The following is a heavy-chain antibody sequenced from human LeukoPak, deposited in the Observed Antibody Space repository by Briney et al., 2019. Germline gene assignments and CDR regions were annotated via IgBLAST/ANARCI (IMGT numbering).Heavy chain of an antibody. V-gene: IGHV4-28*01. D-gene: IGHD6-19*01. CDR2: IYHRGST. Sequence: KPSDTLSLTCAVSGYSISSSKWWGWIRQPPGKGLEWIGYIYHRGSTYYNPSLKSRVTMSVDTSKNRFSLKLSSMTAVDTAVYYCARTHSSGFSFDSWGQGTLVTVSS. J-gene: IGHJ4*02. CDR1: GYSISSSKW. CDR3: ARTHSSGFSFDS.